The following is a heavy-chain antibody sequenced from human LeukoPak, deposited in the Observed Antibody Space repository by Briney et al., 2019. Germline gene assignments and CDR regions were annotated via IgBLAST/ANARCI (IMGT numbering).Heavy chain of an antibody. CDR2: IYYSGST. D-gene: IGHD3-10*01. J-gene: IGHJ6*03. CDR3: ARTSYGSGAHGYYYYMDV. V-gene: IGHV4-30-4*07. Sequence: SQTLSLTCAVSGGSISSGGYSWSWIRQPPGKGLEWIGYIYYSGSTYYNPSLKSRVTISVDTSKNQSSLKLSSVTAADTAVYYCARTSYGSGAHGYYYYMDVWGKGTTVTVSS. CDR1: GGSISSGGYS.